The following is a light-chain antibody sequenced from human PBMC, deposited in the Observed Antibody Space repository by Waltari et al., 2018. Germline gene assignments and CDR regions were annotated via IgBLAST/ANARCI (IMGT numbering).Light chain of an antibody. CDR1: KLGNKN. CDR2: QDT. Sequence: SSELTQPPSVSVSPGQTPSATCSGAKLGNKNASWYQQKPGQSPLLVIYQDTKRPSGIPERFSGSNSGNTATLTITGTQALDEADYYCQAWDSNTAHYVFGTGTKVTVL. V-gene: IGLV3-1*01. CDR3: QAWDSNTAHYV. J-gene: IGLJ1*01.